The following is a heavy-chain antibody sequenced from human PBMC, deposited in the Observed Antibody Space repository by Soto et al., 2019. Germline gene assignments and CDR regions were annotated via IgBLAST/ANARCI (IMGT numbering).Heavy chain of an antibody. Sequence: QVQLVQSGAEVKKPGASVKVSCEASGYRFTGYYLHWVRQAPGQGLQWMGWINPNTGITNYGQKFQGRVTITRYTSINTAYLELSGLTSDDTAMYYCATFYYGDYVLDYWGQGTLVTVSS. CDR1: GYRFTGYY. CDR3: ATFYYGDYVLDY. D-gene: IGHD4-17*01. CDR2: INPNTGIT. J-gene: IGHJ4*02. V-gene: IGHV1-2*02.